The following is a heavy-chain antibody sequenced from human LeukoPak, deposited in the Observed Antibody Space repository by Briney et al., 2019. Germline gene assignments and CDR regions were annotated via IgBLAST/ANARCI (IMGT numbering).Heavy chain of an antibody. D-gene: IGHD6-13*01. V-gene: IGHV3-30*02. CDR2: IRYDGSNK. CDR3: AKSSSGYSSSWYLGYFDY. Sequence: PGGSLRLSCAASGFTFSSYGMHWVRQAPGKGLEWVAFIRYDGSNKYYADSVKGRFTISRDNSKNTLYLQMNSLRAEDTAVYYCAKSSSGYSSSWYLGYFDYWGQGTLVTVSS. J-gene: IGHJ4*02. CDR1: GFTFSSYG.